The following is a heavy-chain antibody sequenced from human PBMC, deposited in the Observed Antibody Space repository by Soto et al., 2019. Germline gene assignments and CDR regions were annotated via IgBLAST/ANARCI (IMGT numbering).Heavy chain of an antibody. Sequence: SETLSLTCTVSGGSISSGGYYWSWIRQHPGKGLEWIGYIYYSGSTYYNPSLKSRVTISVDTSKNQFSLKLSSVTAADTAVYYCARDSEGIWFDPWGQGTLVTVSS. CDR3: ARDSEGIWFDP. CDR1: GGSISSGGYY. V-gene: IGHV4-31*03. J-gene: IGHJ5*02. CDR2: IYYSGST.